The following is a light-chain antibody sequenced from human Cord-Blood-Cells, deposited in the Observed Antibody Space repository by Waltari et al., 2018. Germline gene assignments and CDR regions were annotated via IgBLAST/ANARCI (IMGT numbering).Light chain of an antibody. CDR1: QSISSY. Sequence: DIQMTQSPSSLSASVGDRVTITCRASQSISSYLNWYQQKPGKAPKLLIYAASSLQSGVPSMFSGSGSGTDFTLTISSLQPEAFATYYCQQSYSTPWTFGQGTKVEIK. V-gene: IGKV1-39*01. CDR3: QQSYSTPWT. J-gene: IGKJ1*01. CDR2: AAS.